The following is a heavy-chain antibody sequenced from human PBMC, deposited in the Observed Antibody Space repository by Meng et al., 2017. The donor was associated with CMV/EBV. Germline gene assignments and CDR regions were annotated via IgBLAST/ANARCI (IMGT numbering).Heavy chain of an antibody. CDR3: AKNIRYDSSGYFDH. V-gene: IGHV3-30*02. D-gene: IGHD3-22*01. CDR1: GFAFCSDG. J-gene: IGHJ4*02. CDR2: TQHEGSNY. Sequence: ASGFAFCSDGMHWARHGPGKGLEWVAFTQHEGSNYDYADSVKGRFTISRDNSKNMVYLEMKSLRVEDTAVYYCAKNIRYDSSGYFDHWGQGTLVTVSS.